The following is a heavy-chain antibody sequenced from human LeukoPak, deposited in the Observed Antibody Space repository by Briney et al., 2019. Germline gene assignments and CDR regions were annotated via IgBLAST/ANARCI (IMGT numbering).Heavy chain of an antibody. CDR1: GDSISISRFY. CDR2: IYYSGNT. V-gene: IGHV4-39*01. J-gene: IGHJ4*02. Sequence: SETLSLTCTVSGDSISISRFYWGWIRQPPGKGLEWIGSIYYSGNTYYNPSLKSRVFISLDTSKNHFSLRLNSVTAADTAIYYCARHYYETSGYYYYFDYWGQGTLVIVSS. CDR3: ARHYYETSGYYYYFDY. D-gene: IGHD3-22*01.